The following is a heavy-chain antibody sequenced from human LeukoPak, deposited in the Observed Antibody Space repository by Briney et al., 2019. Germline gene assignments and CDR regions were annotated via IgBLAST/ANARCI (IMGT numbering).Heavy chain of an antibody. V-gene: IGHV4-39*02. J-gene: IGHJ6*03. CDR2: IYYSGST. Sequence: SETLSLTCTVSGGSISSSSYYWGWIRQPPGKGLEWIGSIYYSGSTYYNPSLRSRVTISVDTSKNQFSLKLSSVTAADTAVYYCARDGVVVVPAAMLYYYYMDVWGKGTTVTVSS. D-gene: IGHD2-2*01. CDR1: GGSISSSSYY. CDR3: ARDGVVVVPAAMLYYYYMDV.